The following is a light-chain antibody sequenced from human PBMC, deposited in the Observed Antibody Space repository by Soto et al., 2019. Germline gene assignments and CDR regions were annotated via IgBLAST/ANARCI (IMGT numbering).Light chain of an antibody. Sequence: EIVLTQSPGTLPLSPGDRATLSCRXSQXVTNNYLXWFQQKPGQAPRLLMYGASSRATGIPDRFSGSGSGTDFTLTITRLEPDDFAVYYCQQYASSRTFGQGTKV. CDR2: GAS. V-gene: IGKV3-20*01. CDR3: QQYASSRT. J-gene: IGKJ1*01. CDR1: QXVTNNY.